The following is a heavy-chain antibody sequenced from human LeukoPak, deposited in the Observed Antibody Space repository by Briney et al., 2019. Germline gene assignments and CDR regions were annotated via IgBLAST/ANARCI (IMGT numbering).Heavy chain of an antibody. V-gene: IGHV3-66*01. D-gene: IGHD2-15*01. CDR3: ARSGVGVGLEAYYHGMDV. Sequence: GGSLRLSCVASGFTVTSSYMRWVRQAPGKGLEWVSVIQTGGSIYYADFVKGRFTISRDISKNTLYLQMNSLRAEDTAVYYCARSGVGVGLEAYYHGMDVWGQGTTVTVS. CDR1: GFTVTSSY. CDR2: IQTGGSI. J-gene: IGHJ6*02.